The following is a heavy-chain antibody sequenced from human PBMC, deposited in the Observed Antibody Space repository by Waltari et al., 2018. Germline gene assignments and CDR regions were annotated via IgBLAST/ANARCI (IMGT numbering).Heavy chain of an antibody. CDR2: IRYDGTNK. CDR1: GLTFNIYG. CDR3: AKEGPAAMGPHALDI. V-gene: IGHV3-30*02. J-gene: IGHJ3*02. Sequence: QLQLVESGGGVVQPGGSLRLSCSASGLTFNIYGMHWVRHTPGKGLELVAFIRYDGTNKYYVDSVKGRFTISRDNSRNTLYLQMNSLRVEDTAVYYCAKEGPAAMGPHALDIWGQGTMVTVSA. D-gene: IGHD2-2*01.